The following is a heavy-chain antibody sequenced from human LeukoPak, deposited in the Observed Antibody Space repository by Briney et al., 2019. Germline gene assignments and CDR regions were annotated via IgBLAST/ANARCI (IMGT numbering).Heavy chain of an antibody. D-gene: IGHD6-19*01. CDR2: IYYSGST. Sequence: SETLSLTCTVSGGSISSYYWSWIRKPPGKGLEWIGYIYYSGSTNNNPSLKSRVMISVDTSKNQFSLKLSSVTAADTAVYYCARAPRRGWSDYYYYGMDVWGQGTTVTVSS. J-gene: IGHJ6*02. V-gene: IGHV4-59*08. CDR3: ARAPRRGWSDYYYYGMDV. CDR1: GGSISSYY.